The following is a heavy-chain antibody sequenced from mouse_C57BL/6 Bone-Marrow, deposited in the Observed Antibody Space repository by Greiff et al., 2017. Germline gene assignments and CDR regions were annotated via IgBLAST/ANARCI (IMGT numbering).Heavy chain of an antibody. D-gene: IGHD1-1*01. Sequence: QVQLQQPGAELVRPGSSVKLSCKASGYTFTSYWMDWVKQRPGQGLEWIGNIYPSDSETNYNQKFKDKATLTVDKSSSTAYMQLSSLTSEDSAVYYCARNPYYYGSSLGYWGQGTTLTVSS. V-gene: IGHV1-61*01. CDR2: IYPSDSET. J-gene: IGHJ2*01. CDR3: ARNPYYYGSSLGY. CDR1: GYTFTSYW.